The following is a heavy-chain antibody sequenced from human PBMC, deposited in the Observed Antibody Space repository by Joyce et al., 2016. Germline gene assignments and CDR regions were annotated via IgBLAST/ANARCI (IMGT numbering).Heavy chain of an antibody. V-gene: IGHV3-30*03. CDR2: ISDDGRNK. D-gene: IGHD3-22*01. Sequence: QAQLVESGGGVVQPGGSLTLSCAASGFTFSNYALRWVRQAQGKGVEWVTSISDDGRNKNYADSVKGRFTISRDNSKSTMYLQMNSLRADDTALYYCARYYDSSDYYPVKAFDIWGQGTMVTVSS. CDR1: GFTFSNYA. CDR3: ARYYDSSDYYPVKAFDI. J-gene: IGHJ3*02.